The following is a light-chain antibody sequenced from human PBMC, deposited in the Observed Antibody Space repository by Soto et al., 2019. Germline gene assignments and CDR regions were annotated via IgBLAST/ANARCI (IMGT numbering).Light chain of an antibody. V-gene: IGLV1-40*01. J-gene: IGLJ3*02. CDR3: QSNDSSLSGSV. CDR2: GNS. Sequence: QSVLTQPPSVSGAPGQRVTISCTGSSSNIGAGYDVHWYQQLPGTAPKLLIYGNSNRPSGVPDRFSGSKSGTSASLAITGLQADDEADYYCQSNDSSLSGSVFGGGTTLTVL. CDR1: SSNIGAGYD.